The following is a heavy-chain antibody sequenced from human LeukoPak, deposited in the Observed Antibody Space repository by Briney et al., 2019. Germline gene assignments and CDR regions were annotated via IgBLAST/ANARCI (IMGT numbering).Heavy chain of an antibody. CDR3: ARGTGVAVAGNY. J-gene: IGHJ4*02. V-gene: IGHV4-39*07. CDR2: IYYSGST. Sequence: SETVSLTCTVSGGSISSSSYYWGWIRQPPGKGLEWIGSIYYSGSTYYNPSLKSRVTISVDRSKNQFSLRLSSVTAADTAVYYCARGTGVAVAGNYWGQGTLVTVSS. D-gene: IGHD6-19*01. CDR1: GGSISSSSYY.